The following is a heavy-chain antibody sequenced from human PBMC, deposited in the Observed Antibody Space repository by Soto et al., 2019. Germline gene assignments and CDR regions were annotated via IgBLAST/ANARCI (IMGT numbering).Heavy chain of an antibody. D-gene: IGHD2-15*01. CDR3: ARERKGYCSGGSCYYYFDY. V-gene: IGHV4-59*01. CDR2: IYYSGST. Sequence: SETLSLTCTVSGGSIFSYYWSWIRQPPGKGLEWIGYIYYSGSTNYNPSLKSRVTISVDTSKNQFSLKLSSVTAADTAVYYCARERKGYCSGGSCYYYFDYWGQGTLVTVSS. CDR1: GGSIFSYY. J-gene: IGHJ4*02.